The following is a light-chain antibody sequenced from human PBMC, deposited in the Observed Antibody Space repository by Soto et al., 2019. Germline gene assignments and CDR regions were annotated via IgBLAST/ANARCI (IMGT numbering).Light chain of an antibody. CDR2: LNSDGSH. CDR1: SGHSSYA. Sequence: QHVLTQSPSASASLGASVKLTCTLSSGHSSYAIAWHQQQPEKGPRYLMKLNSDGSHSKGDGIPDRFSGSSSGAERYLTISSLQSEDEADYYCQTWGTGIRVFGGGTKVTVL. J-gene: IGLJ3*02. CDR3: QTWGTGIRV. V-gene: IGLV4-69*01.